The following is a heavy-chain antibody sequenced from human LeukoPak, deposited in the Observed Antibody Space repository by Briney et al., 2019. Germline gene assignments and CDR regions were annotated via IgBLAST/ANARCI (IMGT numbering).Heavy chain of an antibody. V-gene: IGHV1-2*02. CDR3: ARGGEVSTSYCYYYYMDV. CDR2: INPNSGGT. D-gene: IGHD2-2*01. CDR1: GYTFTGYY. Sequence: GASVKVSCKASGYTFTGYYMHWVRQAPGQGLEWMGWINPNSGGTNYAQNFQGRVTMTRDTSTSTVYMELSSLRSEDTAVYYCARGGEVSTSYCYYYYMDVWGKGTTVTVSS. J-gene: IGHJ6*03.